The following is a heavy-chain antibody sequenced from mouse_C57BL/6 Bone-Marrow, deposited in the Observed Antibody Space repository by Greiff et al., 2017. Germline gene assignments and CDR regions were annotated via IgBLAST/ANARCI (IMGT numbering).Heavy chain of an antibody. CDR1: GFTFSSYA. CDR2: ISDGGSYT. CDR3: ARDKYYGSSYDY. Sequence: EVKLQESGGGLVKPGGSLKLSCAASGFTFSSYAMSWVRQTPEKRLEWVATISDGGSYTYYPDNVKGRFTISRDNAKNNLYLQMSHLKSEDTAMYYCARDKYYGSSYDYWGQGTTLTVS. V-gene: IGHV5-4*01. D-gene: IGHD1-1*01. J-gene: IGHJ2*01.